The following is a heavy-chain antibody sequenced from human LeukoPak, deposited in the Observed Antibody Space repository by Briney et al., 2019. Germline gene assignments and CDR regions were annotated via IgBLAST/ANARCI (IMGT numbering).Heavy chain of an antibody. CDR1: GGSFSGYY. CDR2: INHSGST. V-gene: IGHV4-34*01. D-gene: IGHD3-16*02. CDR3: ARGGHDYVWGSYLPFDY. Sequence: SETLSLTCAVYGGSFSGYYWSWIRQPPGKGLEWIGEINHSGSTNYNPSLKSRVTISVDTSKTQFSLKLSSVTAADTAVSYCARGGHDYVWGSYLPFDYWGQGTLVTVSS. J-gene: IGHJ4*02.